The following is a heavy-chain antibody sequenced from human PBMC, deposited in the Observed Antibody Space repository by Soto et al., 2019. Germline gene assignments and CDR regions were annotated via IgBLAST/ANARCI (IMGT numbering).Heavy chain of an antibody. D-gene: IGHD3-10*01. Sequence: EVQLVESGGGLVQPGGSLRLSCAASGFTFSSYWMHWVRQAPGKGLVWVSRIKGEGSSTNYADSVKGRFTISRDNARNTLYLQMNSLRAEDTGLYYCARGAGGYYYMDVWGKGTTVIVSS. V-gene: IGHV3-74*01. CDR3: ARGAGGYYYMDV. CDR1: GFTFSSYW. J-gene: IGHJ6*03. CDR2: IKGEGSST.